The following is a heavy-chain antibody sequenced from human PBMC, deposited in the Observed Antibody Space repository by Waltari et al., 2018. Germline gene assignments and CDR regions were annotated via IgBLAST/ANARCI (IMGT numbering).Heavy chain of an antibody. CDR1: GYTFTGYY. CDR2: INPNSGGT. V-gene: IGHV1-2*02. J-gene: IGHJ5*02. D-gene: IGHD3-22*01. Sequence: QVQLVQSGAEVKKPGASVKVSCKASGYTFTGYYMHWVRPAPGQGLEWMGWINPNSGGTNYAQKFQGRVTMTRDTSISTAYMELSRLRSDDTAVYYCARDSYYYDSSGFFGNWFDPWGQGTLVTVSS. CDR3: ARDSYYYDSSGFFGNWFDP.